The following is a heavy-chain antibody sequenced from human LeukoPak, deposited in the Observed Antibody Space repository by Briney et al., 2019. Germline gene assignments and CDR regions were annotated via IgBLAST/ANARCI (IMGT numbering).Heavy chain of an antibody. CDR2: ISNSGTT. CDR3: ARVVRGAVTSNWFDP. CDR1: GGSINDYY. D-gene: IGHD4-17*01. J-gene: IGHJ5*02. Sequence: SETLSLTCTVSGGSINDYYWTWIRQAPGKGLEWIGYISNSGTTDYNPSLKGRVTMSVDTPKNGFSLNLTSVSAADTAMYYCARVVRGAVTSNWFDPWGQGTLVTVSS. V-gene: IGHV4-59*01.